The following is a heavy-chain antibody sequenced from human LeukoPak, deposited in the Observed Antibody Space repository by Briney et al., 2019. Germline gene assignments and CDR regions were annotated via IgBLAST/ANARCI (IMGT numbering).Heavy chain of an antibody. CDR1: GGTFSSYA. Sequence: SVKVSCKASGGTFSSYAISWVRQAPGQGLEWMGGIIPISGTANYAQKFQGRVTITADESTSTAYMELSSLRSEDTAVYYRARGSGSYKLPPPFEDWGQGTLVTVSS. D-gene: IGHD1-26*01. CDR3: ARGSGSYKLPPPFED. J-gene: IGHJ4*02. CDR2: IIPISGTA. V-gene: IGHV1-69*13.